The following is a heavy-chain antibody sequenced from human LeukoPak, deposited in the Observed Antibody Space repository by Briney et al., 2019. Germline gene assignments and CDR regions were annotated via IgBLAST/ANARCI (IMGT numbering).Heavy chain of an antibody. D-gene: IGHD1-26*01. J-gene: IGHJ3*02. CDR3: ARVVGPPKGAFDI. V-gene: IGHV4-38-2*02. CDR1: GYSISSGYY. Sequence: SETLSLTCTVSGYSISSGYYWGWIRQPPGKGLEWIGSIYHSGSTYYNPSLKSRVTISVDTSKNQFSLKLSSVTAADTAVYYCARVVGPPKGAFDIWGQGTMVTVSS. CDR2: IYHSGST.